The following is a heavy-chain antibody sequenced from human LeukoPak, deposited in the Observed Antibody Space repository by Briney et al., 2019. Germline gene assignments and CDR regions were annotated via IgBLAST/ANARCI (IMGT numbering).Heavy chain of an antibody. D-gene: IGHD3-10*01. V-gene: IGHV3-30*04. CDR2: ISYDGVNK. CDR3: AKDSDYYGSGSYYGFDY. Sequence: PGGSLRLSCAASGFTFSSYAMHWVRRAPGKGLEWVAVISYDGVNKYYADSVKGRFTISRDNSKNTLYLQMNSLRAEDTAVYYCAKDSDYYGSGSYYGFDYWGQGTLVTVSS. CDR1: GFTFSSYA. J-gene: IGHJ4*02.